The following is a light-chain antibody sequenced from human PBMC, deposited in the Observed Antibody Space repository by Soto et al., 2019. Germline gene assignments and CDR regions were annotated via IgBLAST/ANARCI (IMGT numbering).Light chain of an antibody. CDR1: QSVSSS. Sequence: EIVKTQSPATLSVSPGERATLSCRASQSVSSSLAWYQQKPGQAPRLLIYGASTRATGIPARFSGSGSGTEFTLTISSLQSEDFAVYYCQQYNNWPPYTFGQGTKLEIK. CDR3: QQYNNWPPYT. V-gene: IGKV3-15*01. CDR2: GAS. J-gene: IGKJ2*01.